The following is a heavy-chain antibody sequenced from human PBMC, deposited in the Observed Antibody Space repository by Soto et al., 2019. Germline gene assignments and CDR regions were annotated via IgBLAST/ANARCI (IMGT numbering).Heavy chain of an antibody. V-gene: IGHV3-23*01. CDR3: VKEVSLGPTGAIGY. CDR2: ISGSGGST. J-gene: IGHJ4*02. D-gene: IGHD7-27*01. Sequence: GGSLRLSCAASGVTFTIFAMSWVRQSPGKGLEWVSTISGSGGSTYYADAVKGRFTISRDNSMGTLYLQMKSLRVEDTAIYYCVKEVSLGPTGAIGYWGQGTLVTVFS. CDR1: GVTFTIFA.